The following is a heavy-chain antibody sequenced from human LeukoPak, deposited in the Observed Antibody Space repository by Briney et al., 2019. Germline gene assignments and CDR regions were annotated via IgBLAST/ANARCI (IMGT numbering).Heavy chain of an antibody. CDR3: ARDWGLIGSGVYFDL. V-gene: IGHV1-2*02. J-gene: IGHJ4*02. CDR2: INPKTGDT. CDR1: GYTFTAYY. Sequence: ASVKVSCKASGYTFTAYYLHWVRQAPGQGLEWMGWINPKTGDTSYARKFQGRVTMTRDTSINTAYIELSSLTSDDTAVYFCARDWGLIGSGVYFDLWGQGTLGSVSS. D-gene: IGHD2/OR15-2a*01.